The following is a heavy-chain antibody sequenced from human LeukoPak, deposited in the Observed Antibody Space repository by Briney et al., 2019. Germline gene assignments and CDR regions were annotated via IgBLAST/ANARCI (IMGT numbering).Heavy chain of an antibody. Sequence: ASVKVFCKASGYTFTGYYMHWVRQAPGQGLEWMGWINPNSGGTNYAQKFQGRVTMTRDTSISTAYMELSRLRSDDTAVYYCARDRASGYDLRLFDYWGQGTLVTVSS. V-gene: IGHV1-2*02. CDR2: INPNSGGT. D-gene: IGHD5-12*01. CDR3: ARDRASGYDLRLFDY. J-gene: IGHJ4*02. CDR1: GYTFTGYY.